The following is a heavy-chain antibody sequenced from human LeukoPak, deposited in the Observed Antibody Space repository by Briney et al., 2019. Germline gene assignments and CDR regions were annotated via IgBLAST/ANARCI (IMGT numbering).Heavy chain of an antibody. D-gene: IGHD3-10*01. CDR2: ISGSGGST. CDR1: GFTVSSNY. J-gene: IGHJ4*02. Sequence: PGGSLRLSCAASGFTVSSNYMSWVRQAPGKGLEWVPSISGSGGSTHYADSVKGRFTISRDNSKNTLYLQMNSLRAEDTAVYYCARVTYGSGTYGAFDYWGQGTLVTVSS. CDR3: ARVTYGSGTYGAFDY. V-gene: IGHV3-23*01.